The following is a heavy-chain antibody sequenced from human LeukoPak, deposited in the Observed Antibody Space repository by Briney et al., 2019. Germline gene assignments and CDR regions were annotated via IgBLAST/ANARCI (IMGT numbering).Heavy chain of an antibody. Sequence: GASVKVSCKASGYTFSDYFMHWVRQAPGQRLEWLGWVHPNSGGTMYAQKFKGRVTMTRDTSISTAYMELTSLTSDDTAMYFCARATYYYDSSGYSYWGQGTLVTVSS. D-gene: IGHD3-22*01. CDR2: VHPNSGGT. V-gene: IGHV1-2*02. J-gene: IGHJ4*02. CDR3: ARATYYYDSSGYSY. CDR1: GYTFSDYF.